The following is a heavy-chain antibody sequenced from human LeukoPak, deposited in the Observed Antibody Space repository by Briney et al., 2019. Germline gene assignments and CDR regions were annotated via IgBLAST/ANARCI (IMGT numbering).Heavy chain of an antibody. CDR2: ISWNSGSI. CDR3: AKELYGDYELSKGSDAFDI. CDR1: GFTFDDYA. Sequence: GGSLRLSCAASGFTFDDYAMHWVRQAPGKGLEWVSGISWNSGSIGYADSVKGRFTISRDNAKNSLYLQMNSLRAEDTALYYCAKELYGDYELSKGSDAFDIWGQGTMVTVSS. J-gene: IGHJ3*02. D-gene: IGHD4-17*01. V-gene: IGHV3-9*01.